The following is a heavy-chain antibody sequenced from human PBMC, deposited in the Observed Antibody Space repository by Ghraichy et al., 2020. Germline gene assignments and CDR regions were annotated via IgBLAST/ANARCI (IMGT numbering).Heavy chain of an antibody. V-gene: IGHV4-39*01. CDR3: ARHKPPPYNWNYWFDP. CDR2: IDYSGST. Sequence: SETLSLTCSVSGGSISSSTYYWGWIRQPPGKGLEWIASIDYSGSTYYNASVKSRVTISVDTSKNQFSLKLSSVTAADTAEYYCARHKPPPYNWNYWFDPWGQGTLVTVSS. CDR1: GGSISSSTYY. J-gene: IGHJ5*02. D-gene: IGHD1-7*01.